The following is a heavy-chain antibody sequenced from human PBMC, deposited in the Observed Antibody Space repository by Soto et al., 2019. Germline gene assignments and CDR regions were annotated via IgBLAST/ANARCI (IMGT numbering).Heavy chain of an antibody. V-gene: IGHV3-15*01. CDR2: IKSKTDGGTT. Sequence: EVQLVESGGGLVKPGGSLRLSCAASGFTFSNAWMSWVRQTPGKGLEWVGRIKSKTDGGTTDYVAPVKGRFTISRDDSENMIYLQMNSLKTEDTAVYYCTTGQVAGTRDYWGQGTLVTVSA. J-gene: IGHJ4*02. CDR3: TTGQVAGTRDY. D-gene: IGHD6-19*01. CDR1: GFTFSNAW.